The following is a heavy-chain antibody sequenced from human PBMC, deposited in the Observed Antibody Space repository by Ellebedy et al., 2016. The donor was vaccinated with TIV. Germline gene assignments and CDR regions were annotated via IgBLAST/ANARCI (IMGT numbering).Heavy chain of an antibody. Sequence: PGGSLRLSCAASGFTFNSYAMSWVRQAPGKGLEWVSGIVGSGAQKYADSVKGRFTISRANSKRTVDLQMNSLRAEETAVYFCAKDRTPGDGYWVFDNWGQGTLVSVSS. D-gene: IGHD5-18*01. CDR3: AKDRTPGDGYWVFDN. CDR2: IVGSGA. V-gene: IGHV3-23*01. J-gene: IGHJ4*02. CDR1: GFTFNSYA.